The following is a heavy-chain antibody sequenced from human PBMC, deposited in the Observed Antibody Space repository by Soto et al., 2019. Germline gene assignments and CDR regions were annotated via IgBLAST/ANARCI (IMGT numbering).Heavy chain of an antibody. V-gene: IGHV5-51*01. CDR2: IYPGDSDT. J-gene: IGHJ3*02. CDR3: AAGYSTGLDAFDI. Sequence: PGESLKISCKGSGYSFTSYWLGWVRQMPGKGLEWMGIIYPGDSDTRYSPSFQGQVTISADKSDSSAYLQWRSLKASDTAIYYCAAGYSTGLDAFDIWGQGTMVTVSS. CDR1: GYSFTSYW. D-gene: IGHD2-8*02.